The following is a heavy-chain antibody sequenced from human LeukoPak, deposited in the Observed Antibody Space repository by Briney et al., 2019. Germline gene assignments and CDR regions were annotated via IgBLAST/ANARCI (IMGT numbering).Heavy chain of an antibody. Sequence: KPGGSLRLSCAASGFTFSSYSMNWVRQAPGKGLEWVSSISSSSSYIYYADSVKGRFTISRDNAKNSLYLQMNSLRAEDTAVYYCARVGGNSRRDAFDIWGQGTMVTVSS. CDR3: ARVGGNSRRDAFDI. V-gene: IGHV3-21*01. D-gene: IGHD4-23*01. CDR1: GFTFSSYS. J-gene: IGHJ3*02. CDR2: ISSSSSYI.